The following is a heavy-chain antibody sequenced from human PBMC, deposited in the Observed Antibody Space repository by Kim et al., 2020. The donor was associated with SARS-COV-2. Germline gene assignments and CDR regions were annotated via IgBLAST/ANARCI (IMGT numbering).Heavy chain of an antibody. V-gene: IGHV4-30-2*04. CDR2: T. Sequence: TYSNPSLKSRITISVATSNNQFSLKLSSVTAADTAIYYCARSLGRGFAYWGQGTLVTVSS. D-gene: IGHD3-10*01. J-gene: IGHJ4*02. CDR3: ARSLGRGFAY.